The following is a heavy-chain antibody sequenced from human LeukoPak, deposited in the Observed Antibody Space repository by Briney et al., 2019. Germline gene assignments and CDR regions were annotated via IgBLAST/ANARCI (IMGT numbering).Heavy chain of an antibody. CDR2: ISGSGGST. Sequence: GGSLRLSCAASGFTFSSYAMSWVRQAPGKGLEWVSAISGSGGSTYYADSVKGRFTISRDNAKNSLYLQMNSLKAEDAAVYYCAKLGAAGIGYWGQGTLVTVSS. CDR3: AKLGAAGIGY. V-gene: IGHV3-23*01. D-gene: IGHD6-13*01. CDR1: GFTFSSYA. J-gene: IGHJ4*02.